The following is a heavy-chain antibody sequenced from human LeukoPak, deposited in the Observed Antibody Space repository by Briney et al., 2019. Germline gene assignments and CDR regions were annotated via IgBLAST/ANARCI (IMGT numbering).Heavy chain of an antibody. CDR2: IYPGDSDT. Sequence: GESLKISCQGSGSSFTSYWIGWVRQMPGKGLEWMGIIYPGDSDTKYSPSFQGQVTISADKSISTAYLQWSSLKASDTAMYYCARQPTVTTNSDYWGQGTLVTVSS. CDR3: ARQPTVTTNSDY. V-gene: IGHV5-51*01. D-gene: IGHD4-17*01. CDR1: GSSFTSYW. J-gene: IGHJ4*02.